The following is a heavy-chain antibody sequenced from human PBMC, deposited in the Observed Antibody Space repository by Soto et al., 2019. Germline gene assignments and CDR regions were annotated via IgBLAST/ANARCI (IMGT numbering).Heavy chain of an antibody. V-gene: IGHV4-34*01. D-gene: IGHD5-12*01. CDR1: GGSFSGYY. Sequence: SETLSLTCAVYGGSFSGYYWSWIRQPPGKGLEWIGEINHSGSTNYNPSLKSRVTISVDTSKNQFSLKLSSVTAADTAVYYCAIGRWLHAFDIWGQGTMVTVSS. CDR3: AIGRWLHAFDI. J-gene: IGHJ3*02. CDR2: INHSGST.